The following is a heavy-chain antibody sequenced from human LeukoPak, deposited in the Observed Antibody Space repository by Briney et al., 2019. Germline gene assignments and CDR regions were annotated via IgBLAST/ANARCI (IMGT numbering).Heavy chain of an antibody. Sequence: PSETLSLTCTVSGGSISSGSYCWSWIRQPAGKGLEWIGHIHISGSTNYNPSLKSRVTISLDKSKNQFSLKLSSVTAADTAVYYCARRRDSSGYYVDYWGQGTLVTVSS. V-gene: IGHV4-61*09. J-gene: IGHJ4*02. CDR1: GGSISSGSYC. CDR2: IHISGST. D-gene: IGHD3-22*01. CDR3: ARRRDSSGYYVDY.